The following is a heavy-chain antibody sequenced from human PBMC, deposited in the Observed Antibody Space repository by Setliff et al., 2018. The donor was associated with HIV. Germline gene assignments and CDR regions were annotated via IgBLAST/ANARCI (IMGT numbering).Heavy chain of an antibody. D-gene: IGHD2-21*02. CDR2: IYYTGST. CDR3: ARGEFYCGTDCYWSSFDY. Sequence: SETLSLTCTVSGASISSSSHHWAWIRQPLGKGLEYIGNIYYTGSTHHNPSLESRVATSVDTSKNHFSLRLSSVTAADTAVYYCARGEFYCGTDCYWSSFDYWGQGILVTVSS. CDR1: GASISSSSHH. J-gene: IGHJ4*02. V-gene: IGHV4-39*02.